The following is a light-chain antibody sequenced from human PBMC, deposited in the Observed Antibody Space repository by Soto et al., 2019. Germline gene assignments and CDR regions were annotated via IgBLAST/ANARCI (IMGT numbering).Light chain of an antibody. V-gene: IGKV1-27*01. J-gene: IGKJ1*01. CDR1: QGISNS. CDR3: QKYNRVPQT. CDR2: AAS. Sequence: DIQMTQSPSSLSASVGDRVTITCRASQGISNSLAWYQQKPGKPPKLLIYAASTLQSGVPSRFSGSGSGTEFTLTISSLQPEDVATFYCQKYNRVPQTFGQGTKVEIK.